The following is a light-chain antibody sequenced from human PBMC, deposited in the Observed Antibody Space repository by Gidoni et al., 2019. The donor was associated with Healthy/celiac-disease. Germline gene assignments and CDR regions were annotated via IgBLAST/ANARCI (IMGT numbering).Light chain of an antibody. CDR2: QDS. V-gene: IGLV3-1*01. CDR1: KLGDKY. Sequence: SYELTQPPSASVSPGQTASITCSGDKLGDKYACWYQQKPGQSPVLVIYQDSKRPSGTPERFSGSNSGNTATLTISGTQAMDEADYYCQAWDSSTASFGGGTKLTVL. CDR3: QAWDSSTAS. J-gene: IGLJ2*01.